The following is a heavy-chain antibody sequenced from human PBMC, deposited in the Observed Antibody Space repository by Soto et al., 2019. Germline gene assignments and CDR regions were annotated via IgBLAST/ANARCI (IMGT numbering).Heavy chain of an antibody. CDR2: IIPILGIA. V-gene: IGHV1-69*02. CDR1: GGTFSSYT. J-gene: IGHJ2*01. CDR3: ARPTVVKEGDWYFDL. D-gene: IGHD4-17*01. Sequence: QVQLVQSGAEVKKPGSSVKVSCKASGGTFSSYTISWVRQAPGQGLEWMGRIIPILGIANYAQKFQARVTITGDKSTSTAYLERSSLRSEDTAVYYCARPTVVKEGDWYFDLWGRGTLVTVSS.